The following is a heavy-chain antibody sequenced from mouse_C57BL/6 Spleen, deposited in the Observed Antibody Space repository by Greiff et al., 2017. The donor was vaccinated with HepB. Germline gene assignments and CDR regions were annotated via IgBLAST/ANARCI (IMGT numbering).Heavy chain of an antibody. J-gene: IGHJ2*01. D-gene: IGHD2-5*01. V-gene: IGHV1-50*01. Sequence: QVQLQQPGAELVKPGASVKLSCKASGYTFTSYWMQWVKQRPGQGLEWIGEIDPSDSYTNYNQKFKGKATLTVDTSSSTAYMQLSSLTSEDSAVYYCTRIDYSNYLDYWGQGTTLTVSS. CDR3: TRIDYSNYLDY. CDR2: IDPSDSYT. CDR1: GYTFTSYW.